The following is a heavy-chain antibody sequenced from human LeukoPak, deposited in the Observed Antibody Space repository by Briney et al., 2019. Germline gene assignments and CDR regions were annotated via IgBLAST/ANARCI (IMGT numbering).Heavy chain of an antibody. CDR1: GGSISSYY. Sequence: PSETLSLTCTVSGGSISSYYWSWIRQPPGKGLEWIGYIYYSGSTNYNPSLKSRVTISVDTSKNQFSLKLSSVTAADTAVYYCARDRPGRPDRAFDIWGQGTLVTVSS. J-gene: IGHJ4*01. CDR3: ARDRPGRPDRAFDI. V-gene: IGHV4-59*12. D-gene: IGHD3-9*01. CDR2: IYYSGST.